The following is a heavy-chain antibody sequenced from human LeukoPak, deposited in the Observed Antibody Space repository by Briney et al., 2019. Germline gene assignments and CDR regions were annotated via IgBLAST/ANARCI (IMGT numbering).Heavy chain of an antibody. J-gene: IGHJ2*01. D-gene: IGHD4-23*01. CDR2: IIPIFGTA. CDR3: ARAQRWWYFDL. V-gene: IGHV1-69*05. Sequence: GASVKVSCKTSDYKFAMYAISWVRQAPGQGLEWMGGIIPIFGTANYAQKFQGRVTITTDESTSTAYMELSSLRSEDTAVYYCARAQRWWYFDLWGRGTLVTVSS. CDR1: DYKFAMYA.